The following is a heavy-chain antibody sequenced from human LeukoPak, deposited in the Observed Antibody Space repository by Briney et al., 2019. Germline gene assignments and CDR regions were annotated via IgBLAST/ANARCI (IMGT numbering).Heavy chain of an antibody. CDR1: DDTIKSYS. J-gene: IGHJ6*03. V-gene: IGHV4-4*07. D-gene: IGHD2-15*01. CDR3: ARGFGGFYMDV. Sequence: PSETLSLTCSVSDDTIKSYSWSWIRLLAGERLEWIGLIYMSGDTNYNPSLKSRLDISVDTSKDQVSLKLSSVTAADTAIYYCARGFGGFYMDVWGKGTTVIVSS. CDR2: IYMSGDT.